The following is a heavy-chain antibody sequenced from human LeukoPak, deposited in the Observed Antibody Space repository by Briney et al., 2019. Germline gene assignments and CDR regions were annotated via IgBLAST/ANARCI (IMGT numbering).Heavy chain of an antibody. CDR3: AKDKRRWLQPYYFDY. CDR1: GFTFSSYA. CDR2: ISGSGGST. J-gene: IGHJ4*02. Sequence: PGGSLRLSCAASGFTFSSYAMSWVRQAPGKGLEWVSAISGSGGSTYYADSVKGRFTISRDNSKNTLYLQMNSLRAEDTAVHYCAKDKRRWLQPYYFDYWGQGTLVTVSS. D-gene: IGHD5-24*01. V-gene: IGHV3-23*01.